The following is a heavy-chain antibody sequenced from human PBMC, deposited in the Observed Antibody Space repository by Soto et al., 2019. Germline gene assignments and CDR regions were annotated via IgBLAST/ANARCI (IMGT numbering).Heavy chain of an antibody. Sequence: GGSLRLSCAASGFTFSSYSMNWVRQAPGKGLEWVSYISSSSSTIYYADSVKGRFTISRDNAKNSLYLQMNSLRAEDTAVYYCARDHQYQLLGPKYYYYMDVWGKGTTVTVSS. CDR1: GFTFSSYS. J-gene: IGHJ6*03. D-gene: IGHD2-2*01. CDR3: ARDHQYQLLGPKYYYYMDV. CDR2: ISSSSSTI. V-gene: IGHV3-48*01.